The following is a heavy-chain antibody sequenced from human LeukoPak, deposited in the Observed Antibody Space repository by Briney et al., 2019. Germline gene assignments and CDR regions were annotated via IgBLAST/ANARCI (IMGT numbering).Heavy chain of an antibody. Sequence: GGSLRLSCAASGFTFSSYAMSWVRQAPGKGLEWVSAIRGSGGSTYYADSVKGRFTISRDNSKNTLYLQVHSLRAEDTAVYYCAKAGRYFDLFLDYWGQGSLVTVSS. CDR2: IRGSGGST. CDR1: GFTFSSYA. J-gene: IGHJ4*02. D-gene: IGHD3-9*01. V-gene: IGHV3-23*01. CDR3: AKAGRYFDLFLDY.